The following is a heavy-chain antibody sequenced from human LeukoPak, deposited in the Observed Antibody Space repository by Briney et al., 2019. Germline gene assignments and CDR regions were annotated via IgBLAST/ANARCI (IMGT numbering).Heavy chain of an antibody. V-gene: IGHV4-4*07. D-gene: IGHD2-15*01. CDR2: IYPGGTT. CDR1: GGSISSYY. Sequence: SETLSLTCTVSGGSISSYYWSWIRQPAGKGLEWIGHIYPGGTTSYNPSLKSRVTMSVDTSKNQFSLRLTSVIAADTAVYYCARELLWWGQGTLVTVSS. J-gene: IGHJ4*02. CDR3: ARELLW.